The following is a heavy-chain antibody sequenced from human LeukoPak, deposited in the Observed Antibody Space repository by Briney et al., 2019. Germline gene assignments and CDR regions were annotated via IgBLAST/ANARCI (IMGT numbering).Heavy chain of an antibody. CDR1: GGTFSSYA. CDR3: ARDGDYYDSSGLLRTDY. Sequence: SVKVSCKASGGTFSSYAISWVRQAPGQGLEWMGRIIPILGIANYAQKFQGRVTITADKSTSTAYMELSSLGSKDTAVYYCARDGDYYDSSGLLRTDYWGQGTLVTVSS. D-gene: IGHD3-22*01. CDR2: IIPILGIA. J-gene: IGHJ4*02. V-gene: IGHV1-69*04.